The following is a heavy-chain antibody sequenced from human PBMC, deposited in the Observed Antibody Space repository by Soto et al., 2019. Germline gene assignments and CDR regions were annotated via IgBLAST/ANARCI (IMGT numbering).Heavy chain of an antibody. CDR1: GFTFSSYG. Sequence: GGSLRLSCAASGFTFSSYGMHWVRQAPGKGLEWVAVIWYDGSNKYYADSVKGRFTISRDNSKNTLYLQMNSLRAEDTAVYYCARDLVGSSGYPGRWGQGTLVTVSS. CDR3: ARDLVGSSGYPGR. CDR2: IWYDGSNK. J-gene: IGHJ4*02. V-gene: IGHV3-33*01. D-gene: IGHD3-22*01.